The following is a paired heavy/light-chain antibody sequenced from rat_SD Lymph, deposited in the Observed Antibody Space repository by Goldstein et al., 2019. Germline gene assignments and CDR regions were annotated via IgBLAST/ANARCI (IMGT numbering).Light chain of an antibody. CDR3: QQVREYPLT. J-gene: IGKJ5*01. Sequence: DIVMTQGALPNPVPSGESASITCRSSKSLVYKDGKTYLNWFLQRPGQSPQLLTYWTSTRASGVSERFSGSGSGTYFTLKISRVRAEDAGVYYCQQVREYPLTFGSGTKLEIK. CDR2: WTS. CDR1: KSLVYKDGKTY. V-gene: IGKV2S16*01.
Heavy chain of an antibody. CDR2: ITNTGGST. Sequence: EVQLVESGGGLVQPGRSLKLSCVASGFTFNNYWMTWIRQAPGKGLEWVASITNTGGSTYYPDSVKGRFTISRDNAKSTLYLQMNSLRSEDTATYYCTRDWTAWGQGVMVTVSS. J-gene: IGHJ2*01. CDR3: TRDWTA. V-gene: IGHV5-31*01. CDR1: GFTFNNYW.